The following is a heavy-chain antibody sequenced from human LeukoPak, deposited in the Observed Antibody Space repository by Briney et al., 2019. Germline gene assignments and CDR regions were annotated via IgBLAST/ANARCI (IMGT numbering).Heavy chain of an antibody. Sequence: GESLRISCQGSGYSFTSYWIGWVRQMPGKGLEWMGIIYPGDSDTRYSPSFQGQVTISADKSISTAYLQWSSLKASDTAMYYCARQIRVSYYYYGMDVWGQGTTVTVSS. V-gene: IGHV5-51*01. CDR1: GYSFTSYW. J-gene: IGHJ6*02. CDR3: ARQIRVSYYYYGMDV. CDR2: IYPGDSDT.